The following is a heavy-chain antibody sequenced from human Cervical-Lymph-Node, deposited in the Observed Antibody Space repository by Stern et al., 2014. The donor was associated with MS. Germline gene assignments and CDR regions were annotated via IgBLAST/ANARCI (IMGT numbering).Heavy chain of an antibody. D-gene: IGHD2/OR15-2a*01. V-gene: IGHV4-59*01. CDR1: GGSISSYY. CDR2: IYYSGST. J-gene: IGHJ6*02. CDR3: AGRVLYYYGMDV. Sequence: QVQLQESGPGLVKPSETLSLTCTVSGGSISSYYWSWIRPPPGKGMEWIGYIYYSGSTNYNPSLKSRVTISVDTSKNQFSLKLSSVTAADTAVYYCAGRVLYYYGMDVWGQGTTVTVSS.